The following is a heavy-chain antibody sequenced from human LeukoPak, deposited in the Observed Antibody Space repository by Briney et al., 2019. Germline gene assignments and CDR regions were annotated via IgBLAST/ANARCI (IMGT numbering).Heavy chain of an antibody. V-gene: IGHV1-18*01. J-gene: IGHJ4*02. CDR2: INTYNGKT. Sequence: ASVKVSCKASGYAFSNYGLSWVRLAPGHGLEWMGWINTYNGKTTYAPRFEGRLTMTTDTSTGTAYMDLRSLISDDTAVYYCARVSKKWLALYYFDYWGQGTLVTVSS. CDR1: GYAFSNYG. CDR3: ARVSKKWLALYYFDY. D-gene: IGHD6-19*01.